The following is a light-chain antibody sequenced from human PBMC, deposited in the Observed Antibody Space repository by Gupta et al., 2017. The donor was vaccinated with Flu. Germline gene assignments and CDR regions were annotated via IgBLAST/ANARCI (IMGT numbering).Light chain of an antibody. Sequence: GDRVTITCRASQGIANYLAWFQQKSGRVPKLLISGASSLESGVPARFSGSGSGTDFTLTISSLQPDDVATYYCQKYDSAPYLFGGGTKVEIK. CDR1: QGIANY. CDR3: QKYDSAPYL. J-gene: IGKJ4*01. V-gene: IGKV1-27*01. CDR2: GAS.